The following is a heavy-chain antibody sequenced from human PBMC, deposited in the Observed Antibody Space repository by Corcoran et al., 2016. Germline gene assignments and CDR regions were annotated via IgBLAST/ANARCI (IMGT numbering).Heavy chain of an antibody. J-gene: IGHJ4*02. CDR1: GGSISSSSYY. V-gene: IGHV4-39*01. CDR2: IYYSGST. D-gene: IGHD2-21*02. CDR3: ARHLREAYCGGDCLGAFDY. Sequence: QLQLQESGPGLVKPSETLSLTCTVSGGSISSSSYYWGWIRQPPGKGLEWIGSIYYSGSTYYNPSLKSRVTISVDTSKNQFSLKLSSVTAADTAVYYCARHLREAYCGGDCLGAFDYWGQGTLVTVSS.